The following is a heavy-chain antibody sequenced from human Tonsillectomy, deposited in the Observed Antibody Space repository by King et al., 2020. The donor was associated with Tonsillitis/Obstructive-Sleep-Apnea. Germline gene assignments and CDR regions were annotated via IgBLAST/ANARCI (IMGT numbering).Heavy chain of an antibody. CDR1: GGSISSSNW. V-gene: IGHV4-4*02. D-gene: IGHD3-3*01. Sequence: QLQGSGPGLVKPSGTLSLTCAVSGGSISSSNWWSWVRQPPGKGLEWIGEIYHSGSTNYNPSLKSRVTISVDKSKNQFSLKLSSVTAADTAVYYCARVSSYDFWSGYRYYYMDVWGKGTTVTVSS. J-gene: IGHJ6*03. CDR3: ARVSSYDFWSGYRYYYMDV. CDR2: IYHSGST.